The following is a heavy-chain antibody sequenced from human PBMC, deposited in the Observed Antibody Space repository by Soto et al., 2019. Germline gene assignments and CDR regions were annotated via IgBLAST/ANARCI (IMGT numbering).Heavy chain of an antibody. CDR3: ARSSGVGSIAARRRAFDI. Sequence: QVQLQQWGAGLLKPSETLSLTCAVYGGSFSGYYWSWIRQPPGKGLEWIGEINHSGSTNYNPSLKSRVTISVDTSKNQFSLKLSSVTAADTAVYYCARSSGVGSIAARRRAFDIWGQGTMVTVSS. J-gene: IGHJ3*02. D-gene: IGHD6-6*01. V-gene: IGHV4-34*01. CDR2: INHSGST. CDR1: GGSFSGYY.